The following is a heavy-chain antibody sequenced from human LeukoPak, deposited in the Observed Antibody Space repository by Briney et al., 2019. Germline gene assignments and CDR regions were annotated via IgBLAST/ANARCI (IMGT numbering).Heavy chain of an antibody. J-gene: IGHJ4*02. D-gene: IGHD4-23*01. CDR1: GFTFSSYW. Sequence: GGSLRLSCAASGFTFSSYWMNWVRQAPGKGLVWVSRIASDGSSTTYADSVKGRFSISRDNAKNTLYLQMSSLRVEDTAVYYCARGRPRGNDYWGQGTLVTVSS. V-gene: IGHV3-74*01. CDR3: ARGRPRGNDY. CDR2: IASDGSST.